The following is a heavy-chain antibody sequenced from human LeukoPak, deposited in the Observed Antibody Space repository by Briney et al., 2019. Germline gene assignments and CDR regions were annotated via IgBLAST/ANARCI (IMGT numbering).Heavy chain of an antibody. Sequence: SGGSLRLSCAASGFTFSDYYMTWIRQAPGGGLEWLSHISSSSGYRSYADSVKGRFTISTDNAKNSLYLQMNSLRAEDTAVYYCAKIVAGLDYWGQGTLVTVSS. J-gene: IGHJ4*02. CDR1: GFTFSDYY. D-gene: IGHD2-15*01. CDR3: AKIVAGLDY. V-gene: IGHV3-11*03. CDR2: ISSSSGYR.